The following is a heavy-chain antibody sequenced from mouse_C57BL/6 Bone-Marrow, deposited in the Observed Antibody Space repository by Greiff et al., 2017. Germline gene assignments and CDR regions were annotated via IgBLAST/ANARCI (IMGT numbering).Heavy chain of an antibody. V-gene: IGHV1-55*01. CDR3: ARSRYYGSSWYFDV. Sequence: QVQLQQPGAELVKPGASVKMSCKASGYTFTSYWITWVKQRPGQGLEWIGDIYPGSGSTNYNEKFKSKATLTVDKSSSTAYMQLSSLTSDDSAVYYCARSRYYGSSWYFDVWGTGTTVTVSS. CDR1: GYTFTSYW. D-gene: IGHD1-1*01. J-gene: IGHJ1*03. CDR2: IYPGSGST.